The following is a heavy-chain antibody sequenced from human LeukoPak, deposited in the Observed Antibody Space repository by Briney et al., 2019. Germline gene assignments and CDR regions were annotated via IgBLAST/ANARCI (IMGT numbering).Heavy chain of an antibody. V-gene: IGHV3-30*18. CDR3: AKDRWGIAARPCYYYGMDV. CDR2: ISHDGNNK. Sequence: GRSLRLSCAASGFTFSSYGMHWVRQAPGKGLEGVAIISHDGNNKYYADSVKGRFTISRDNSKNTLYLQMNSLRAEDTAVYYCAKDRWGIAARPCYYYGMDVWGQGTTVTVSS. D-gene: IGHD6-6*01. CDR1: GFTFSSYG. J-gene: IGHJ6*02.